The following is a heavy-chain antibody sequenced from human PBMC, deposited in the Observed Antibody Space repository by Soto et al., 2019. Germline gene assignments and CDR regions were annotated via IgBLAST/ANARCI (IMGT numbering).Heavy chain of an antibody. CDR2: ITHSGST. CDR3: ARDVMANNRYHWYFDL. CDR1: GGSFSGYY. V-gene: IGHV4-34*01. D-gene: IGHD2-8*01. Sequence: QVQLQQWGAGLLKPSETLSLTCAVYGGSFSGYYWSWIRQPPGKGLEWIGEITHSGSTNYNPSLKSRVTISVDTSKSQFSLKLSSVTPADTAVYYCARDVMANNRYHWYFDLWGRGTLVTVSS. J-gene: IGHJ2*01.